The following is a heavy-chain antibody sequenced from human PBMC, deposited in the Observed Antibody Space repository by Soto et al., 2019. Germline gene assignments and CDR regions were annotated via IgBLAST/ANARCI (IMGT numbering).Heavy chain of an antibody. V-gene: IGHV4-4*02. CDR2: XYXTXXX. Sequence: SETLSLTCAVSGGSFTSNNCWTWVRQPPGQGXEXIXXXYXTXXXNXXXXLKSRVTISLDKSEKQISLKVTSLTAADTAVYYCASRDPGTSVDYWGQGTLVTVSS. D-gene: IGHD1-7*01. CDR3: ASRDPGTSVDY. J-gene: IGHJ4*02. CDR1: GGSFTSNNC.